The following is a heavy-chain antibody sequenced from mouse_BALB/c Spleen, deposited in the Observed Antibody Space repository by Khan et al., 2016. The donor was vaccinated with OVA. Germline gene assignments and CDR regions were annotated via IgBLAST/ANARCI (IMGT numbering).Heavy chain of an antibody. D-gene: IGHD1-2*01. Sequence: VQLQQSGAELARPGASVMLSCKASGYTFTDYYINWVKQRTGQGLEWIGEISPGSGDTYYNEKFKGKATLTADKSSSTAYMQLSSLRSEASAVYFCERRNYFGYTFAYWGQGTLVTVSA. J-gene: IGHJ3*01. CDR3: ERRNYFGYTFAY. CDR2: ISPGSGDT. V-gene: IGHV1-77*01. CDR1: GYTFTDYY.